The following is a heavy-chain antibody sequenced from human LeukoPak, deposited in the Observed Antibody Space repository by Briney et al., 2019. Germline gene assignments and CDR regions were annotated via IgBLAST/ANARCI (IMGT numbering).Heavy chain of an antibody. D-gene: IGHD3-22*01. Sequence: PSETLSLTCTVSGDSIGSTAYYWGWIRQPPGKGLEWIASIYYSGSTSYNPSLQSRVTMSLDTSKNQFSLKLNSVTAADTAVYYCARDSSGYYQVFDYWGQGTLVTVSS. J-gene: IGHJ4*02. CDR2: IYYSGST. CDR3: ARDSSGYYQVFDY. CDR1: GDSIGSTAYY. V-gene: IGHV4-39*07.